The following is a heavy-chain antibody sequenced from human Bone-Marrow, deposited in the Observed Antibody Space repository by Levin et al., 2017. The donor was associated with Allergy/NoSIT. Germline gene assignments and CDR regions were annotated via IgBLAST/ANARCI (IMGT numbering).Heavy chain of an antibody. CDR2: ISSSSSTI. J-gene: IGHJ6*02. CDR3: ARDSVYYDSSGSLVYYYYYYGMDV. Sequence: GGSLRLSCAASGFTFSSYSMNWVRQAPGKGLEWVSYISSSSSTIYYADSVKGRFTISRDNAKNSLYLQMNSLRAEDTAVYYCARDSVYYDSSGSLVYYYYYYGMDVWGLGTTVTVSS. D-gene: IGHD3-22*01. V-gene: IGHV3-48*04. CDR1: GFTFSSYS.